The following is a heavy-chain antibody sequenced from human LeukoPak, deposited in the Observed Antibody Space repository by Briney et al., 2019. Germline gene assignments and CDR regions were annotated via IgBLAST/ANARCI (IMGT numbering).Heavy chain of an antibody. J-gene: IGHJ4*02. V-gene: IGHV1-2*02. CDR2: INPNSGGT. CDR1: GYIFTDYY. Sequence: ASVKVSCKASGYIFTDYYIYWVRQAPGQGPEWMGWINPNSGGTKYAQKLQGRVTMTTDTSTSTAYMELRSLRSDDTAVYYCARDPFLYYDILTGYYRTLFDYWGQGTLVTVSS. CDR3: ARDPFLYYDILTGYYRTLFDY. D-gene: IGHD3-9*01.